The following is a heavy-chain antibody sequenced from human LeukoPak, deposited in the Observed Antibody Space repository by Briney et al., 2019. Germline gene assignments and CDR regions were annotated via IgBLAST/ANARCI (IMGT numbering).Heavy chain of an antibody. CDR3: ARGRVTTLYYFDY. V-gene: IGHV3-72*01. CDR1: GFTFSDHC. Sequence: GGCLRLSCAASGFTFSDHCMDWVRPAPGKGLEWVGRTRNKANSYTTEYAASVKGRFTISRDDSKNSLYLQMNSLKTEDTAVYYCARGRVTTLYYFDYWGQGTLVTVSS. CDR2: TRNKANSYTT. D-gene: IGHD4-17*01. J-gene: IGHJ4*02.